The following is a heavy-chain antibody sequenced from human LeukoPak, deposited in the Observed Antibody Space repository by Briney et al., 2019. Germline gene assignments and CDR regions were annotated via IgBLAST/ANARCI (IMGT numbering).Heavy chain of an antibody. D-gene: IGHD3-10*01. Sequence: SETLSLTCTVSGGSISSGDYYWSWIRQPPGKGLEWIGYIYYSGSTYYNPSLKSRVTISVDTSKNQFSLKLSSVTAADTAVYYCARVAAGRGYYYYMDVWGKGTTVTVSS. CDR1: GGSISSGDYY. J-gene: IGHJ6*03. CDR2: IYYSGST. CDR3: ARVAAGRGYYYYMDV. V-gene: IGHV4-30-4*08.